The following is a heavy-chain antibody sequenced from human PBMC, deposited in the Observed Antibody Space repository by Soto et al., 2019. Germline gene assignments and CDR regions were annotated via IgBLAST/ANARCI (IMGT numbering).Heavy chain of an antibody. CDR2: SIYSGST. Sequence: SETLRSRALAVLGPSVVTTGAGSGSPQGRDWSGLGISIYSGSTNYNPSLKSRVTIAVDTSKNQFSLKLSSVTAADTAVYYCAREGLTGTIGLYYYYGMDVWGQGTTVTVSS. CDR3: AREGLTGTIGLYYYYGMDV. CDR1: LGPSVVTT. V-gene: IGHV4-59*01. J-gene: IGHJ6*02. D-gene: IGHD1-7*01.